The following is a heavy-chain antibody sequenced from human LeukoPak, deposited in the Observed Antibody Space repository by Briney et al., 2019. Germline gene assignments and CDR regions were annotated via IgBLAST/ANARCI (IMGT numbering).Heavy chain of an antibody. CDR2: ISSSGSTI. CDR3: ARVVGNWFDP. V-gene: IGHV3-48*03. CDR1: GFTFSSYE. Sequence: GGSLRLSCAASGFTFSSYEMNWVRQAPGKGLEWVSYISSSGSTIYYADSVKGRFTISRDNAKNTLYLQMNSLRAEDTAVYYCARVVGNWFDPWGQGTLVTVSS. J-gene: IGHJ5*02.